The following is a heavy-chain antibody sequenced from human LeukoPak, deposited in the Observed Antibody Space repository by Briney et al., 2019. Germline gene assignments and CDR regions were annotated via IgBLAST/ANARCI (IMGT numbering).Heavy chain of an antibody. Sequence: GRSLRPSCEASGFTSSSYAMHWVRHPPGRGIEWVEVISYDGSNKNYADSVTGPLTISRDYSKNTLYLQMNSLRAKNTAVYYCARAAGPYSSSSFEYWGQGNLVTVSS. D-gene: IGHD6-6*01. CDR1: GFTSSSYA. J-gene: IGHJ4*02. V-gene: IGHV3-30*01. CDR2: ISYDGSNK. CDR3: ARAAGPYSSSSFEY.